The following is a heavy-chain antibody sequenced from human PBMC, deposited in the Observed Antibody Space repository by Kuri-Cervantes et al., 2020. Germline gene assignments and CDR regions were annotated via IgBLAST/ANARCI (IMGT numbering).Heavy chain of an antibody. CDR1: GYTFTSYA. D-gene: IGHD6-13*01. CDR2: INAGNGNT. J-gene: IGHJ4*02. V-gene: IGHV1-3*01. Sequence: ASVKVSCKASGYTFTSYAMHWVRQAPGQRLEWMGWINAGNGNTKYSQKFQGRVTITRDTSASTAYMELSSLRSEDTAVYYCARDLGGIAAADSNDYWGQGTLVTVSS. CDR3: ARDLGGIAAADSNDY.